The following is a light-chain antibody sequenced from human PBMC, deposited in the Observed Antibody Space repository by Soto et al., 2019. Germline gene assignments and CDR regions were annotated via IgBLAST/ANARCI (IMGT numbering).Light chain of an antibody. Sequence: EIVLKQSPGTLSLSPGERATLPFRASQSVKSSYLAWYQHKPGQAPRLLIYGTSSRATGIPDRFSGSGSGTDLTLTISRLEPEDFAVYYCQQYGSSITFGQGTKVDIK. CDR3: QQYGSSIT. V-gene: IGKV3-20*01. CDR2: GTS. J-gene: IGKJ1*01. CDR1: QSVKSSY.